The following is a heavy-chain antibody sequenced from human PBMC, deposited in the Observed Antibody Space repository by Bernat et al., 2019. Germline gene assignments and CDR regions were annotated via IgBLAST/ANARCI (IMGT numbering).Heavy chain of an antibody. CDR3: AGEEDSYASLDY. J-gene: IGHJ4*02. D-gene: IGHD5-18*01. V-gene: IGHV1-3*04. CDR1: GYTFTAYA. Sequence: QVQLVQSGAEVKKTGASVKVSCKASGYTFTAYAMHWVRQAPGQRPEWMGWINTGNGNTKYSQKSQGKVTITMDTSASIAYMELSSLRSEDTAVYYCAGEEDSYASLDYWGQGTLVTVSS. CDR2: INTGNGNT.